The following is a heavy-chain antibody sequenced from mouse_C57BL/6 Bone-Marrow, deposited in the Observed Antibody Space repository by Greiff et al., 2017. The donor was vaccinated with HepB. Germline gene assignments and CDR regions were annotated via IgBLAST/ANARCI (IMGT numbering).Heavy chain of an antibody. CDR1: GFNIKDDY. CDR3: TTDDGYSGY. J-gene: IGHJ2*01. V-gene: IGHV14-4*01. CDR2: IDPENGDT. Sequence: VQLKESGAELVRPGASVKLSCTASGFNIKDDYMHWVKQRPEQGLEWIGWIDPENGDTEDASKFQGKATITADTSSNTAYLQLSSLTSEDTAVYYCTTDDGYSGYWGQGTTLTVSS. D-gene: IGHD2-3*01.